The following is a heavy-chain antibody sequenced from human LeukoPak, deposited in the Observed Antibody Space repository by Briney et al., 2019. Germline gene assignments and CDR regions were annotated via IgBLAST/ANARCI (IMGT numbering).Heavy chain of an antibody. Sequence: SETLSLTCAVYGGSFSGYYWSWIRQPPGKGLEWIGEINHSGSTNYNPSLKSRVTISVDTSKNQFSLKLSSVTAADTAVYYCARGPRYSSRRGWFDPWGQGTLVTVSS. V-gene: IGHV4-34*01. CDR1: GGSFSGYY. CDR2: INHSGST. D-gene: IGHD6-13*01. J-gene: IGHJ5*02. CDR3: ARGPRYSSRRGWFDP.